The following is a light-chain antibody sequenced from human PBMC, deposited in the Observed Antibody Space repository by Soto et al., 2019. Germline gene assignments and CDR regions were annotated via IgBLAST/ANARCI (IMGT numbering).Light chain of an antibody. V-gene: IGLV2-14*01. Sequence: QSALTQPASVSGSPGQSITISCSVTSSDVGGYNYVSWYQQHPGKIPKLMIYDVSDRPSGIPSRFSGSKFGNTATLIIFGLQAEDEADYYCSSYTSRGTLAFGGGTKLTVL. CDR2: DVS. J-gene: IGLJ2*01. CDR1: SSDVGGYNY. CDR3: SSYTSRGTLA.